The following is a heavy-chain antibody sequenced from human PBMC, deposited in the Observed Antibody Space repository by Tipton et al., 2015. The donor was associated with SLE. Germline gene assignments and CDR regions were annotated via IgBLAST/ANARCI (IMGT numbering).Heavy chain of an antibody. CDR1: GGSISSHY. V-gene: IGHV4-59*11. D-gene: IGHD3-3*01. J-gene: IGHJ5*02. Sequence: TLSLTCTVSGGSISSHYWSWIRQPPGKRLEWIGHVHSSGSTFYNPSLKSRVTISMDTSKNQVSLRMTSVTAADTAVYYCATNGYDFLSWFDPWGQGTPVTVSS. CDR3: ATNGYDFLSWFDP. CDR2: VHSSGST.